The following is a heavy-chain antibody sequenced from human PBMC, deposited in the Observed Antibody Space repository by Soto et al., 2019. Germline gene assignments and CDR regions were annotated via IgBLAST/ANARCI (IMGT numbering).Heavy chain of an antibody. CDR2: IYYSGST. Sequence: QVQLQESGPGLVKPSETLSLTCTVSGGSISSYYWSWIRQPPGKGLEWIGYIYYSGSTNYNPSLKSRVTISXDXXTNQFSLKLSSVTAADTAVYYCARGGPDRDNWFDPWGQGTLVTVSS. V-gene: IGHV4-59*01. CDR1: GGSISSYY. J-gene: IGHJ5*02. CDR3: ARGGPDRDNWFDP.